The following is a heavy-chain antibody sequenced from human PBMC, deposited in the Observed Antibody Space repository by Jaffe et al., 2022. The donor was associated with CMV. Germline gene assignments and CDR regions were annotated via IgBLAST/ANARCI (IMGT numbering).Heavy chain of an antibody. J-gene: IGHJ4*02. Sequence: EVQLVESGGGLVKPGRSLRLSCTASGFTFGDYAMSWFRQAPGKGLEWVGFIRSKAYGGTTEYAASVKGRFTISRDDSKSIAYLQMNSLKTEDTAVYYCTRSETVVRFYYWGQGTLVTVSS. D-gene: IGHD2-15*01. CDR2: IRSKAYGGTT. V-gene: IGHV3-49*05. CDR1: GFTFGDYA. CDR3: TRSETVVRFYY.